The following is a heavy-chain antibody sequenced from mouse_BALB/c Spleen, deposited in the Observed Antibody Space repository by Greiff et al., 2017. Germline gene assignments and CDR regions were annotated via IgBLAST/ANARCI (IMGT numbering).Heavy chain of an antibody. CDR2: ISSGGSYT. V-gene: IGHV5-9-3*01. CDR3: ARDYYGTLAWFAY. D-gene: IGHD2-1*01. Sequence: EVHLVESGGGLVKPGGSLKLSCAASGFTFSSYAMSWVRQTPEKRLEWVATISSGGSYTYYPDSVKGRFTISRDNAKNTLYLQMSSLRSEDTAMYYCARDYYGTLAWFAYWGQGTLVTVSA. J-gene: IGHJ3*01. CDR1: GFTFSSYA.